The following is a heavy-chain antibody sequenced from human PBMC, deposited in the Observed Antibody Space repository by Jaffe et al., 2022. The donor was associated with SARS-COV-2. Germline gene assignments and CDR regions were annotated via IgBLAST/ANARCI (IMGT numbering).Heavy chain of an antibody. J-gene: IGHJ4*02. CDR2: IYYSGST. CDR1: GGSISSSSYY. Sequence: QLQLQESGPGLVKPSETLSLTCTVSGGSISSSSYYWGWIRQPPGKGLEWIGSIYYSGSTYYNPSLKSRVTISVDTSKNQFSLKLSSVTAADTAVYYCARGSSGWFVDYWGQGTLVTVSS. V-gene: IGHV4-39*01. CDR3: ARGSSGWFVDY. D-gene: IGHD6-19*01.